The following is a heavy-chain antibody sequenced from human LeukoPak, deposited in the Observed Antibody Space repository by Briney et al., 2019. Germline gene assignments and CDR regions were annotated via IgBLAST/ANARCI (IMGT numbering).Heavy chain of an antibody. D-gene: IGHD3-10*01. CDR1: GGSISPYY. J-gene: IGHJ6*02. CDR2: VYYTGTT. V-gene: IGHV4-59*01. CDR3: ARTSRHYFGSGTKLTPWPADMDV. Sequence: WETLSLTCTVSGGSISPYYWTWIRLPPGKGLEWNGDVYYTGTTTYNPSLHSRLAISVDTSKNQISLNLGFVTAADTAVYYCARTSRHYFGSGTKLTPWPADMDVWGQGTTVTVSS.